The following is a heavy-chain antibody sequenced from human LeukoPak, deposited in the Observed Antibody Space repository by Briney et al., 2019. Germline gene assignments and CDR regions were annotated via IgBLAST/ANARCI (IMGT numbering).Heavy chain of an antibody. J-gene: IGHJ5*02. Sequence: ASVKVSCKASGYIFTSYVISWVRQAPGQGVEWVGWISAYNGNTNYAQKLQGRVTMTTDTTTSTAYMELRSLRSDDTAVYYCARGYYDSSGYSQFDPWGQGTLVTVSS. CDR1: GYIFTSYV. D-gene: IGHD3-22*01. CDR2: ISAYNGNT. V-gene: IGHV1-18*01. CDR3: ARGYYDSSGYSQFDP.